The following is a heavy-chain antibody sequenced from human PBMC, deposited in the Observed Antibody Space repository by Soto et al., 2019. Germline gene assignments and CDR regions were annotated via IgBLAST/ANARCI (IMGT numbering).Heavy chain of an antibody. CDR1: GYSFTSYY. CDR2: INPSGGST. J-gene: IGHJ6*02. D-gene: IGHD5-18*01. CDR3: ARGEGGLQLWFYPPPIHYYYGMDV. V-gene: IGHV1-46*01. Sequence: GALVKVSCQASGYSFTSYYMHWLRQAPAQGLEWMGIINPSGGSTRHAQKFQGRVTMTRDTSTSTVYMELSSLRSEDTAVYYCARGEGGLQLWFYPPPIHYYYGMDVWGQGTTVTVSS.